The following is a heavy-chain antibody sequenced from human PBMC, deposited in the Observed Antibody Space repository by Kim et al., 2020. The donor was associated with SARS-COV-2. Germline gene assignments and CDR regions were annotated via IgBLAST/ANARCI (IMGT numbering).Heavy chain of an antibody. J-gene: IGHJ6*02. CDR2: ISAYNGNT. D-gene: IGHD3-10*01. Sequence: ASVKVSCKASGYTFTSYGISWVRQAPGQGLEWMGWISAYNGNTNYAQKLQGRVTMTTDTSTSTAYMELRSLRSDDTAVYYCARLKGQFGAGGMAIAKNYYYYGMDVWGQGTTVTVSS. CDR1: GYTFTSYG. V-gene: IGHV1-18*01. CDR3: ARLKGQFGAGGMAIAKNYYYYGMDV.